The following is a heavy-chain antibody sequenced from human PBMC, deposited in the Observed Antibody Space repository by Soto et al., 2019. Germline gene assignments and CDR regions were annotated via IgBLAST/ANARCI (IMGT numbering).Heavy chain of an antibody. CDR2: VNNGGGGT. CDR3: AKERLGRGIDY. J-gene: IGHJ4*02. CDR1: GFTFSNYA. Sequence: EVLLLDSGGGLVQPGGSLRLSCAASGFTFSNYAMTWVRQAPGKGPEWISTVNNGGGGTYYADYVKGRFTISRDNSKNTLYWQVSSLRAEDTAVYYCAKERLGRGIDYWGQGILVTVSS. V-gene: IGHV3-23*01. D-gene: IGHD3-10*01.